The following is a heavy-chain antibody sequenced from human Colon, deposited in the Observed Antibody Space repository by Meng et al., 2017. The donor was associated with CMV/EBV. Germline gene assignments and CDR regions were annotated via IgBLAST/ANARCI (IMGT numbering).Heavy chain of an antibody. CDR2: ISGSGGST. CDR3: AKGRTTIFGVGDSAMDF. CDR1: GFSFSLYG. J-gene: IGHJ6*02. Sequence: GESLKISCAASGFSFSLYGMSWVRQAPGKGLEWVSSISGSGGSTYYADSVKGRLTVSRDNSKNTLYLQMNSLRAEDTAVYYCAKGRTTIFGVGDSAMDFWGQGTTVTVSS. D-gene: IGHD3-3*02. V-gene: IGHV3-23*01.